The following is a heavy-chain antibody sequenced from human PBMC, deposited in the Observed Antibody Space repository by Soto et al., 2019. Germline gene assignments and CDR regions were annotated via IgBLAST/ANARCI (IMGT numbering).Heavy chain of an antibody. CDR3: ARRWGRTFDY. V-gene: IGHV4-59*08. CDR2: IYYSGST. D-gene: IGHD7-27*01. J-gene: IGHJ4*02. CDR1: GGSISNYY. Sequence: SEPLSLTWTVSGGSISNYYWIWIRQPPGKGLEWIGYIYYSGSTNYNPSLKSRVTISVDTSKNQFSLKLSSVTAADTAVYYCARRWGRTFDYWGQGTLVTVSS.